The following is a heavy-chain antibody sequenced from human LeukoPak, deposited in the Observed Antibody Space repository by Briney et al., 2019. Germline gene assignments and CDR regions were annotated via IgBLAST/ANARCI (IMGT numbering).Heavy chain of an antibody. D-gene: IGHD4-17*01. Sequence: ASVKVSCKASGYTFGAYYMYWVRQAPGQGLEWMGWIRPNSGGTNYTQKFQGGVTMTRDTSISTAYMELSRLRSDDTAVYYCARQTYGDYAGIDYWGQGTLVTVSS. J-gene: IGHJ4*02. CDR3: ARQTYGDYAGIDY. CDR2: IRPNSGGT. CDR1: GYTFGAYY. V-gene: IGHV1-2*02.